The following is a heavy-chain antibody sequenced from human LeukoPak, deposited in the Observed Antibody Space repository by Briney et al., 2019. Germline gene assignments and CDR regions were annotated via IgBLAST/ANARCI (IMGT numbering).Heavy chain of an antibody. CDR2: IIPILGIA. Sequence: SVKVSCKASGGTFSSYAISWVRQAPGQGLEWMGRIIPILGIANYAQKFQGRVTITADKSTSTAYMELSSLRSEDTAVYYCARDRVVSAPRYCSSTSCPGGMDVWGQGTTVTVSS. V-gene: IGHV1-69*04. J-gene: IGHJ6*02. CDR1: GGTFSSYA. D-gene: IGHD2-2*01. CDR3: ARDRVVSAPRYCSSTSCPGGMDV.